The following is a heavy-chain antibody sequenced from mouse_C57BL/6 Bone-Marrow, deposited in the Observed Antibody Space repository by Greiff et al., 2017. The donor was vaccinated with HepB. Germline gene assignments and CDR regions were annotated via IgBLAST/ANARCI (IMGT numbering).Heavy chain of an antibody. CDR3: AREFYAMDY. Sequence: VQRVESGAELVRPGTSVKVSCKASGYAFTNYLIEWVKQRPGQGLEWIGVINPGSGGTNYNEKFKGKATLTADKSSSTAYMQLSSLTSEDSAVYFCAREFYAMDYWGQGTSVTVSS. J-gene: IGHJ4*01. CDR2: INPGSGGT. V-gene: IGHV1-54*01. CDR1: GYAFTNYL.